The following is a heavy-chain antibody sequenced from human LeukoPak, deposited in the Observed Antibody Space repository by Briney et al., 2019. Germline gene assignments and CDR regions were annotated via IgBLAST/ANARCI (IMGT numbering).Heavy chain of an antibody. V-gene: IGHV1-2*02. J-gene: IGHJ3*02. CDR2: INPNSGGT. CDR3: ARGGYDRFAFDI. D-gene: IGHD5-12*01. CDR1: GHTFTGYY. Sequence: ASVKLSCKASGHTFTGYYMHWVRQAPGPGLEGRGGINPNSGGTNYAQKFQGRVTMTRNTSISTAYMELSRLRSDDTAVYYCARGGYDRFAFDIWGQRTMVTVSS.